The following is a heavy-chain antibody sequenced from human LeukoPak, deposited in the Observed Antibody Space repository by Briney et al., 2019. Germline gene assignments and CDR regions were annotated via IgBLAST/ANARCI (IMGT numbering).Heavy chain of an antibody. CDR2: IKQDGSEK. Sequence: GGSLRLSCAASGFTFSSYWMSWVRQAPGKGLEWVANIKQDGSEKYYVDSVKGRFTIFRDNAKNSLYLQMNSLRAEDTAVYYCARAMTYYYMDVWGKGTTVTVSS. CDR1: GFTFSSYW. CDR3: ARAMTYYYMDV. J-gene: IGHJ6*03. V-gene: IGHV3-7*01.